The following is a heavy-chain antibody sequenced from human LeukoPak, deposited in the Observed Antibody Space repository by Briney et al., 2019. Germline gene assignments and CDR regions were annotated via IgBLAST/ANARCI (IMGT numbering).Heavy chain of an antibody. CDR3: AREGPYCSSTSCYFDY. CDR2: ISAYNGNT. J-gene: IGHJ4*02. V-gene: IGHV1-18*01. CDR1: GYSFTDYY. D-gene: IGHD2-2*01. Sequence: ASVKVSCKTSGYSFTDYYMHWVRQAPGQGLEWMGWISAYNGNTNYAQKLQGRVTMTTDTSTSTAYMELRSLRSDDTAVYYCAREGPYCSSTSCYFDYWGQGTLVTVSS.